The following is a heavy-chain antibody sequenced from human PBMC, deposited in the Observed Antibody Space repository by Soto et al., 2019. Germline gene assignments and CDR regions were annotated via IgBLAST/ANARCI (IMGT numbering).Heavy chain of an antibody. CDR3: ARFLAGTEGYYFDY. Sequence: SETLCLTCTVAGGSIGRGSYYWAMISKPPGKGLEWIGTIYYSGSPYYNPSLKSRVNISVDTSKNQFSLNLSSVTAADTAVYYCARFLAGTEGYYFDYWGQGTLVTVSS. J-gene: IGHJ4*02. CDR1: GGSIGRGSYY. CDR2: IYYSGSP. V-gene: IGHV4-39*01. D-gene: IGHD6-13*01.